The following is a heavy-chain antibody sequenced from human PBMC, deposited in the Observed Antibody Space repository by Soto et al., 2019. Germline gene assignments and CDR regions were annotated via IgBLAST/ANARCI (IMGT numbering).Heavy chain of an antibody. Sequence: EVQLVESGGGLVQPGGSLRLSCAASGFTFSSYWMTWARQAPGKGLEWVASMNRDGSEKRYVDSVEGRFTISRDNAKSSLFLQMNSLSPYDTAVYYCGRDAGRRFDYWGQGSLVTVSS. CDR3: GRDAGRRFDY. CDR2: MNRDGSEK. CDR1: GFTFSSYW. D-gene: IGHD6-13*01. J-gene: IGHJ4*02. V-gene: IGHV3-7*01.